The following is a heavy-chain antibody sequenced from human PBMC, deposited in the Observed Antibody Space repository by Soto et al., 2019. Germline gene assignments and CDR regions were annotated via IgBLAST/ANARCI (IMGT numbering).Heavy chain of an antibody. J-gene: IGHJ6*02. V-gene: IGHV3-11*01. CDR2: ISSSGSTI. CDR1: GFTFSDYY. D-gene: IGHD2-8*01. CDR3: ARESDDFVLMALDV. Sequence: GGSLRLSCAASGFTFSDYYMSWIRQAPGKGLEWVSYISSSGSTIYYADSVKGRFTISRDNAKNSLYLQMNSLRAEDTAVYYCARESDDFVLMALDVWGQGTTVTVSS.